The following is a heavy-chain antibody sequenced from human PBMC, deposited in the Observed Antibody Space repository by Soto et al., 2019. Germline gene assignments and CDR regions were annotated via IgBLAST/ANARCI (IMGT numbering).Heavy chain of an antibody. CDR3: AREPRYYDFRSGYSAGTFDI. Sequence: SETLSLTCTVSGGSISSGGYYWSWIRQHPGKGLEWIGYIYYSGSTYYNPSLKSRVTISVDTSKNQFSLKLSSVTAADTAVYYCAREPRYYDFRSGYSAGTFDICGQGTMVTVSS. D-gene: IGHD3-3*01. J-gene: IGHJ3*02. CDR2: IYYSGST. V-gene: IGHV4-31*03. CDR1: GGSISSGGYY.